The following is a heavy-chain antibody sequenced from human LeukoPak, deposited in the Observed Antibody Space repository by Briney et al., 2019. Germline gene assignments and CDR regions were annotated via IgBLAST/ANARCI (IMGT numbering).Heavy chain of an antibody. Sequence: GGSLRLSCAASGFTFSHYGMHWVRQAPGKGLVWVALIWDDGNKKSHADTVKGRFTISRDNSKNTLYLQMNSLRAEDTAVYYCARDFGTTVTTFGAVDIWGQGTKVIVSS. V-gene: IGHV3-33*01. CDR1: GFTFSHYG. J-gene: IGHJ3*02. CDR2: IWDDGNKK. CDR3: ARDFGTTVTTFGAVDI. D-gene: IGHD4-17*01.